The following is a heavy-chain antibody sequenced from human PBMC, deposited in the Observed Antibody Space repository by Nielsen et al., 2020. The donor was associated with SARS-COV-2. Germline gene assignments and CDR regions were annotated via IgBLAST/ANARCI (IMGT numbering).Heavy chain of an antibody. CDR2: ISYDGSNK. D-gene: IGHD2-21*01. CDR3: AKGGPLFAYDS. J-gene: IGHJ4*02. Sequence: GESLKISCAASGFTFSSYGMHWVRQAPGKGLEWVAVISYDGSNKYYADSVKGRFTISRDNSKNTLYLQMNSLRAEDTAVYYCAKGGPLFAYDSWGQGTLVTVSS. CDR1: GFTFSSYG. V-gene: IGHV3-30*18.